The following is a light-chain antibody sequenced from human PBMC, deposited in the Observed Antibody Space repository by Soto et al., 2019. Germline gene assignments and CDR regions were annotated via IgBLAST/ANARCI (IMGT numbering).Light chain of an antibody. J-gene: IGLJ3*02. CDR1: SSNIGAGYD. Sequence: QSVLTQPPSVSGAPGQRVTISCTGSSSNIGAGYDVYWYQQLPGTAPKFLIYGNSNRPSGVPDRFSGSKSGTSASLAITGLQAEDEADYYCQSYDSSLSGWVFGGGTKVIVL. CDR3: QSYDSSLSGWV. CDR2: GNS. V-gene: IGLV1-40*01.